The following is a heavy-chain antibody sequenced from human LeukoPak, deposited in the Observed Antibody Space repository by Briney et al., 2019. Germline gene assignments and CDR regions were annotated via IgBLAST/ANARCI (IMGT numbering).Heavy chain of an antibody. Sequence: PSETLSLTCAVYGGSFSGYYWSWIRQPAGKGLEWIGRIYTSGSTNYNPSLKSRVTMSVDTSKNQFSLKLSSVTAADTAVYYCAREAQNYYYYYYGMDVWGQGTTVTVSS. CDR2: IYTSGST. CDR1: GGSFSGYY. J-gene: IGHJ6*02. D-gene: IGHD1-7*01. CDR3: AREAQNYYYYYYGMDV. V-gene: IGHV4-4*07.